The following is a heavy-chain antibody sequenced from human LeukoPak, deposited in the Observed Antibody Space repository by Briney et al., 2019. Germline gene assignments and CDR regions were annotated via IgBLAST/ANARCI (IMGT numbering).Heavy chain of an antibody. J-gene: IGHJ3*02. D-gene: IGHD2-15*01. CDR2: IYLADSDA. V-gene: IGHV5-51*01. CDR3: ARPKTETGYDAFDI. Sequence: GESLKISCKGSGYSYNSYWIGWVRQMPGKGLEWMGIIYLADSDARYSPSFQGQVSFSADRSINTAYLQWSSLRASDTAMYYCARPKTETGYDAFDIWSQGTMVTVSS. CDR1: GYSYNSYW.